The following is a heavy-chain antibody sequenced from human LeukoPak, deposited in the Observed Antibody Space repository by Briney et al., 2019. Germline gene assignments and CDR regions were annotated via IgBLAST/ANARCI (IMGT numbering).Heavy chain of an antibody. CDR3: ARDPANSSGWFPSGYYYYGMDV. CDR1: GFTFSSYS. D-gene: IGHD6-19*01. J-gene: IGHJ6*02. V-gene: IGHV3-21*01. Sequence: GGSLRLSRAASGFTFSSYSMNWVRQAPGKGLEWVSSISSSSSYIYYADSVKGRFTISRDNAKNSLYLQMNSLRAEDTAVYYCARDPANSSGWFPSGYYYYGMDVWGQGTTVTVSS. CDR2: ISSSSSYI.